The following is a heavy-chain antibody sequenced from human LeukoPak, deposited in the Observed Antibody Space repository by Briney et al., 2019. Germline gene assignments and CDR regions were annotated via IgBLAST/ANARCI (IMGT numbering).Heavy chain of an antibody. J-gene: IGHJ3*02. D-gene: IGHD6-13*01. CDR3: ARRRDSSSWYLAFDI. Sequence: GGSLRLSCAASGFTFSSYAMHWVRQAPGKGLEWVAVISYDGSNKYYADSVKGRFTISRDNSKNTLYLQMNSLRAEDTAVYYCARRRDSSSWYLAFDIWGQGTMVTVSS. CDR2: ISYDGSNK. CDR1: GFTFSSYA. V-gene: IGHV3-30-3*01.